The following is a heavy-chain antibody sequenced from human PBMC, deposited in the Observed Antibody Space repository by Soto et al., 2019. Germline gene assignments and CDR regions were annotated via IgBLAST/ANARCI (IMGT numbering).Heavy chain of an antibody. CDR2: IYHSGST. J-gene: IGHJ6*02. CDR3: ATFMVRGVNYYGMDV. V-gene: IGHV4-4*02. Sequence: KTSETLSLTCAVSGGSISSSNWWSGGRQPPGKGLEWIGEIYHSGSTNYNPSLKSRVTISVDKSKNQFSLKLSSVTAADTAVYYCATFMVRGVNYYGMDVWGQGTTVTVSS. D-gene: IGHD3-10*01. CDR1: GGSISSSNW.